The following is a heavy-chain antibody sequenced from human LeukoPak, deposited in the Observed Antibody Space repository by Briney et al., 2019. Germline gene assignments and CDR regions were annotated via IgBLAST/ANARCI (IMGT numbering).Heavy chain of an antibody. Sequence: ASVKVSCKASGGTFSSYAISWVRQAPGQGLEWMGRIIPILGIANYAQKFQGRVTITADKSTSTAYMELSSLRSEDTAVYYCATRIYYDFWSGYFHWGQGTLVTVSS. CDR1: GGTFSSYA. D-gene: IGHD3-3*01. CDR3: ATRIYYDFWSGYFH. CDR2: IIPILGIA. V-gene: IGHV1-69*04. J-gene: IGHJ4*02.